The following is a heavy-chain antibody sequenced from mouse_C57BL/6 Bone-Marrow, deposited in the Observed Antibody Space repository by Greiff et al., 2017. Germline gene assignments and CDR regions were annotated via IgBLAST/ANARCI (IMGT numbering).Heavy chain of an antibody. D-gene: IGHD3-2*02. CDR3: ANLDSSVHFDD. Sequence: QVQLKQSGAELARPGASVKLSCKASGYTFTSYGISWVKQRTGQGLEWIGEIYPRSGNPYYNEKFQGKATRTADNSSSTAYMELRSLTSEDSAVYFCANLDSSVHFDDWGQGTTRTVSA. J-gene: IGHJ2*01. CDR2: IYPRSGNP. CDR1: GYTFTSYG. V-gene: IGHV1-81*01.